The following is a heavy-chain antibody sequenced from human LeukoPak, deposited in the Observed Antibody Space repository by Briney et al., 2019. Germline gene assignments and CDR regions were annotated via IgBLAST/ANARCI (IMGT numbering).Heavy chain of an antibody. CDR3: AKDRSCTNDICHGDFDY. J-gene: IGHJ4*02. Sequence: GGSLRLSCAASGFTFSSYAVSWVRQAPGKGLGWVSSISGSGGSTYSADSVKGRFTISRDNSKNTLYLQMNSLRAGDTALYYCAKDRSCTNDICHGDFDYWGQGTLVTVSS. CDR2: ISGSGGST. V-gene: IGHV3-23*01. CDR1: GFTFSSYA. D-gene: IGHD2-8*01.